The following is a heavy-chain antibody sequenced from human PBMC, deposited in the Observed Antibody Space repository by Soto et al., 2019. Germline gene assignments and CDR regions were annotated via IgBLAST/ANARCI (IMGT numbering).Heavy chain of an antibody. CDR3: ARDRAASSAYWDALDI. Sequence: EVQLVESGGGLVQPGGSLRLSCAGSGFTFSIYWMNWVRQAPGKGLEWVAKIKEDGSDKYYVDSVKGRFTISRDNAKNSLYLQMNSLRAEDTAVYYCARDRAASSAYWDALDIWGQGTMVTVSS. V-gene: IGHV3-7*04. J-gene: IGHJ3*02. CDR2: IKEDGSDK. CDR1: GFTFSIYW. D-gene: IGHD3-22*01.